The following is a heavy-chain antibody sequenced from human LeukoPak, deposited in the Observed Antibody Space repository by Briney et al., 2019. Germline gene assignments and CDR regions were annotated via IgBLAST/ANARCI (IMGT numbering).Heavy chain of an antibody. CDR2: IWYDGSNK. CDR1: GFTFSSYA. J-gene: IGHJ4*02. D-gene: IGHD7-27*01. V-gene: IGHV3-33*01. Sequence: GGSLRLSCAASGFTFSSYAMHGVRQAPGKGLEWVAVIWYDGSNKYYADSVKGRFTISRDNSKNTLYLQMNSLRAEDTAVYYCARDSLGFDYWGQGTLVTVFS. CDR3: ARDSLGFDY.